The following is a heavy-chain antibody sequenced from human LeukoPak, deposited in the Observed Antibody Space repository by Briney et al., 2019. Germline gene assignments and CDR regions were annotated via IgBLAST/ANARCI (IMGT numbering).Heavy chain of an antibody. CDR3: AKGKSRNWNSLDY. J-gene: IGHJ4*02. Sequence: GGSLRLSCAASGFTFSSYGMHWVRQAPGKGLEWVAVISYDGSNKYYADSVKGRFTISRDNSKNTLYLQMNSLRAEDTAVYYCAKGKSRNWNSLDYWGQGTLVTVSS. D-gene: IGHD1-7*01. CDR2: ISYDGSNK. CDR1: GFTFSSYG. V-gene: IGHV3-30*18.